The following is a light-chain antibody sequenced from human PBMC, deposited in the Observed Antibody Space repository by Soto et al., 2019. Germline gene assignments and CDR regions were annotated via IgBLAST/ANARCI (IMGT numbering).Light chain of an antibody. CDR2: AAS. J-gene: IGKJ2*01. CDR1: QSISSY. Sequence: DIQMTQSPSSLSASVGDRVTITCRASQSISSYLNWYQQKPGKAPKLLIYAASSLQSGVQSRFSGSGSRTNFTLTLSSRQPEDFSTYYCPQSYWTPHTFGQGTNLE. CDR3: PQSYWTPHT. V-gene: IGKV1-39*01.